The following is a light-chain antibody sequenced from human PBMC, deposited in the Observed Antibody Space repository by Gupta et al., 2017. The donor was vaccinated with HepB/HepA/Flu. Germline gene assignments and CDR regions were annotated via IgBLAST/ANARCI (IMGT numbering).Light chain of an antibody. J-gene: IGLJ3*02. CDR1: SSNIGAGYD. V-gene: IGLV1-40*01. Sequence: QSVLTQPPSVSGAPGQRVTISCPGGSSNIGAGYDVQWYQQLPGTAPKLLIYGNNNRPSGVPDRFSGPKSGTSASLAITGLQTEDEADYFCQSYDTTLSAVVFGGGTKLTVL. CDR2: GNN. CDR3: QSYDTTLSAVV.